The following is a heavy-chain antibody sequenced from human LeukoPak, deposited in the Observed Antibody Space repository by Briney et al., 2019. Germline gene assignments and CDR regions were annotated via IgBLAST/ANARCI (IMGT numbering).Heavy chain of an antibody. D-gene: IGHD3-3*01. CDR1: GFTFTDYY. CDR3: ARGTIFVPDY. J-gene: IGHJ4*02. V-gene: IGHV1-2*02. CDR2: INPNSGGT. Sequence: ASVKVSCKTSGFTFTDYYIHWVRLAPGQGLEWMGWINPNSGGTNYAQKFQGRVTMTRDTSISTAYMELSRLRSDDTAVYYCARGTIFVPDYWGQGTLVTVSS.